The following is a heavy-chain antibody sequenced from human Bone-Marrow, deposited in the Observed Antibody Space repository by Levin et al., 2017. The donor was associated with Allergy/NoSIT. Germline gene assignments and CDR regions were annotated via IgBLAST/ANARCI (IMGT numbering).Heavy chain of an antibody. CDR3: ARVSGSYYGVVLDY. CDR2: IIPILGIA. V-gene: IGHV1-69*02. Sequence: KISCKASGGTFSSYTISWVRQAPGQGLEWMGRIIPILGIANYAQKFQGRVTITADKSTSTAYMELSSLRSEDTAVYYCARVSGSYYGVVLDYWGQGTLVTVSS. D-gene: IGHD1-26*01. J-gene: IGHJ4*02. CDR1: GGTFSSYT.